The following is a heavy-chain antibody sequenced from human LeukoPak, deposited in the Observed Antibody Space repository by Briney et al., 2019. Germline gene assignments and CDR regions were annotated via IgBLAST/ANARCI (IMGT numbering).Heavy chain of an antibody. CDR1: GGSMSTMSYY. Sequence: PSETLSLTCSVSGGSMSTMSYYWGWIRQAPGKGLEWIGSIYYSGITYHNPSLKSRVTISVDTSKKQFSLELTSVTAADTAVYYCARHKRDELWNGYYYYYMDVWGKGTTVTVPS. D-gene: IGHD3-16*01. CDR2: IYYSGIT. V-gene: IGHV4-39*01. CDR3: ARHKRDELWNGYYYYYMDV. J-gene: IGHJ6*03.